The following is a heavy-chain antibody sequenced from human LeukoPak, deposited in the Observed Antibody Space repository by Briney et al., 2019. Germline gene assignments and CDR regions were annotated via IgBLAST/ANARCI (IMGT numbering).Heavy chain of an antibody. Sequence: GGSLRLSCEVSGFSIRNYWMSWVRQAPGKGLEWVANIKRDGSEKYYVDSVKGRFTISRDNAKNSMFLEMNRLRVEDTAVYYCASGAPDYLYYFDYWGQGTLVTVSS. CDR2: IKRDGSEK. CDR3: ASGAPDYLYYFDY. D-gene: IGHD1-14*01. J-gene: IGHJ4*02. V-gene: IGHV3-7*01. CDR1: GFSIRNYW.